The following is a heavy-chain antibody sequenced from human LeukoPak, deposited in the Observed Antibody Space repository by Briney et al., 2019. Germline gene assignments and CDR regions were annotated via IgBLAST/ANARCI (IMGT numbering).Heavy chain of an antibody. V-gene: IGHV3-72*01. CDR2: IRNKANSYTP. CDR3: VRVWRGYYFDS. D-gene: IGHD2-21*01. Sequence: PGASLTLSCAASGFTFSDYHMDWVRQAPGKGLEWVGRIRNKANSYTPECAASVKGRFSITRDDSMNSVYLQMDSIKTEDTAVYYCVRVWRGYYFDSWGQGILVTVSS. CDR1: GFTFSDYH. J-gene: IGHJ4*02.